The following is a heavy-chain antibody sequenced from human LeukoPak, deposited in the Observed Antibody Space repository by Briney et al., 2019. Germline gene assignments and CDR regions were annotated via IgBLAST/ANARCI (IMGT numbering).Heavy chain of an antibody. CDR1: GYTFTSYD. V-gene: IGHV1-8*03. J-gene: IGHJ4*02. CDR2: MNPNSGNT. Sequence: ASVKVSCKASGYTFTSYDINWVRQATGQGLEWMGWMNPNSGNTGYAQKFQGRVTITRNTSISTAYMELSSLRSEDTAVYYCARGEANWNLFDYWGQGTLVTVSS. CDR3: ARGEANWNLFDY. D-gene: IGHD1-20*01.